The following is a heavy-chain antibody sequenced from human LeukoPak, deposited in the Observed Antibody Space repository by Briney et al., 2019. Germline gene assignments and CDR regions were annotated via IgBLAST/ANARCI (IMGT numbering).Heavy chain of an antibody. CDR2: IYSGGST. D-gene: IGHD6-19*01. CDR1: GFTVSSNY. CDR3: ARDPSSGWYGYFGY. V-gene: IGHV3-53*01. J-gene: IGHJ4*02. Sequence: GSLRLSCAASGFTVSSNYMSWVRQAPGKGLEWVSVIYSGGSTYYADSVKGRFTISRDNSKNTLYLQMNSLRAEDTAVYYCARDPSSGWYGYFGYWGQGTLVTVSS.